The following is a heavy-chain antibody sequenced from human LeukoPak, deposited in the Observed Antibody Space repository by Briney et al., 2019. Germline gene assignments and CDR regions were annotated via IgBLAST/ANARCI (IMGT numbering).Heavy chain of an antibody. CDR2: INHSGST. J-gene: IGHJ6*03. CDR3: ARGSEIYYYYMDV. CDR1: GGSFSGYY. D-gene: IGHD5-24*01. Sequence: SETLSLTCAVYGGSFSGYYWSWIRQPPGMGLEWIGEINHSGSTNYNPSLKSRVTISVDTSKNQFSLKLSSVTAADTAVYYCARGSEIYYYYMDVWGKGTTVTVSS. V-gene: IGHV4-34*01.